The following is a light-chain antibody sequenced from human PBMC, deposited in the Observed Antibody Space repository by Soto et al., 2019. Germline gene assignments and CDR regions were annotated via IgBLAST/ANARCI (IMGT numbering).Light chain of an antibody. V-gene: IGKV1-12*01. CDR3: QQANSFPYT. Sequence: DIQMTQSPSSVSASVGDRVTITCRASQDISSWLAWYQQKSGKAPKLLIDAASTLQSGVPSRFSGSGSGTDFTLTISSLQPEDFATYYCQQANSFPYTFGQGTKLEIK. J-gene: IGKJ2*01. CDR1: QDISSW. CDR2: AAS.